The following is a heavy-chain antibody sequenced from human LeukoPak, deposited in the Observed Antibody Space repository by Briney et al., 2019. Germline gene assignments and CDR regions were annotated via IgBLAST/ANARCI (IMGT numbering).Heavy chain of an antibody. CDR1: GYTFTSYG. D-gene: IGHD3-10*01. Sequence: ASVKVSCKASGYTFTSYGISWVRQAPGQGLEWMGRIIPIFGTANYAQKFQGRVTITTDESTSTAYMELSSLRSEDTAVYYCARSSDYYGSGSYPHWGQGTLVTVSS. V-gene: IGHV1-69*05. CDR2: IIPIFGTA. CDR3: ARSSDYYGSGSYPH. J-gene: IGHJ4*02.